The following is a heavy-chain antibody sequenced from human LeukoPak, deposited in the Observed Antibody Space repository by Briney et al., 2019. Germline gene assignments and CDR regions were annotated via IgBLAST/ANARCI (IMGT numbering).Heavy chain of an antibody. V-gene: IGHV4-34*01. CDR1: GGSFSGYY. J-gene: IGHJ6*02. D-gene: IGHD6-19*01. Sequence: SETLSLTCAVYGGSFSGYYWSWIRQPPGKGLEWIGEINHSGSTNYNPSLKSRVTISVDTSKNQFSLKLSSVTAADTAVYYCARGRLAVAGTSYYYGMDVWGQGTTVTVSS. CDR3: ARGRLAVAGTSYYYGMDV. CDR2: INHSGST.